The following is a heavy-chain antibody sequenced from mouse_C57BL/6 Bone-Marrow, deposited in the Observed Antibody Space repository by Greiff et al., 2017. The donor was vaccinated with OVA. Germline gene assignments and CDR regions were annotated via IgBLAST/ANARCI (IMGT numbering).Heavy chain of an antibody. CDR1: GYTFTNYW. CDR3: ARGGYDYDYFDY. CDR2: IYPGGGYT. Sequence: VQRVESGAELVRPGTSVKMSCKASGYTFTNYWIGWAKQRPGHGLEWIGDIYPGGGYTNYNEKFKGKATLIADKSSSTAYMQFSSLTSEDSAIYYCARGGYDYDYFDYWGQGTTLTVSS. J-gene: IGHJ2*01. V-gene: IGHV1-63*01. D-gene: IGHD2-4*01.